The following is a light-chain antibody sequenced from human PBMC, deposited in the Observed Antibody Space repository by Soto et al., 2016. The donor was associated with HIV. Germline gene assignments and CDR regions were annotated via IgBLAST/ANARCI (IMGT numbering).Light chain of an antibody. Sequence: SSELTQDPAVSVALGQTVRITCQGDSLRSYYASWYQQKPGQAPVLVIYGKNNRPSGIPDRFSGSNSGNTATLTISRVEAGDEADYYCQVWDSSSDHSPWVFGGGTKLTVL. CDR3: QVWDSSSDHSPWV. CDR1: SLRSYY. CDR2: GKN. V-gene: IGLV3-19*01. J-gene: IGLJ3*02.